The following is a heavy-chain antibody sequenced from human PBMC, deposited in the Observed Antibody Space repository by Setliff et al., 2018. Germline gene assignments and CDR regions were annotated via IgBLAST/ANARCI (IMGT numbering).Heavy chain of an antibody. Sequence: SVKVSCKTSRGTFSNYAISWVRQAPGQGLEWMGGIIPIFGTANYAQKFQGRVTITADESTSTAYMELSSLRSEDTAVYYCARDPIGSGWTFDYWGQGTLVTVSS. CDR1: RGTFSNYA. V-gene: IGHV1-69*13. D-gene: IGHD6-19*01. CDR2: IIPIFGTA. CDR3: ARDPIGSGWTFDY. J-gene: IGHJ4*02.